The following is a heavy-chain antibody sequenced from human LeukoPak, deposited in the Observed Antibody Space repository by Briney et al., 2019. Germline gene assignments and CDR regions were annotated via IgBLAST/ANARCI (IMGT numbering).Heavy chain of an antibody. CDR3: ARTYYDFWSLYSSYFDY. J-gene: IGHJ4*02. Sequence: GGPLRLSCAASGFTFSSYWMSWARQAPGKGLEWVANIKQDGSEKYYVDSVKGRFTISRDNAKNSLYLQMNSLRAEDTAVYYCARTYYDFWSLYSSYFDYWGQGTLVTVSS. CDR1: GFTFSSYW. CDR2: IKQDGSEK. D-gene: IGHD3-3*01. V-gene: IGHV3-7*01.